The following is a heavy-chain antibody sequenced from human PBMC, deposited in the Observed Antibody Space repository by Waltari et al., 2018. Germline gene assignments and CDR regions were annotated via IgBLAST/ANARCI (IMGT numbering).Heavy chain of an antibody. CDR2: ISAYNGNT. CDR3: ARSMGAVLDYDSSGYEVVWGFDY. D-gene: IGHD3-22*01. CDR1: GYTFTSYG. V-gene: IGHV1-18*01. J-gene: IGHJ4*02. Sequence: QVQLVQSGAEVKKPGASVKVSCKASGYTFTSYGISWVRQAPGPGLEWMGWISAYNGNTNYAQKLQGRVTMTTDTSTSTAYMELRSLRSDDTAVYYCARSMGAVLDYDSSGYEVVWGFDYWGQGTLVTVSS.